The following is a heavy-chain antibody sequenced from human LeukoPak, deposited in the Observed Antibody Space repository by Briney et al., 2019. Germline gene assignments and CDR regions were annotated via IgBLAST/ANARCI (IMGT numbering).Heavy chain of an antibody. CDR2: ITPIFGTA. J-gene: IGHJ5*02. CDR1: GGTFSSYA. D-gene: IGHD2-15*01. V-gene: IGHV1-69*06. CDR3: AAVYCGGGSCYDSRGWFDP. Sequence: GASVKVSCKASGGTFSSYAISWVRQAPGQGLEWMGGITPIFGTANYAQKFQGRVTITADKSTSTAYMELSSLRSEDTAVYYCAAVYCGGGSCYDSRGWFDPWGQGTLVTV.